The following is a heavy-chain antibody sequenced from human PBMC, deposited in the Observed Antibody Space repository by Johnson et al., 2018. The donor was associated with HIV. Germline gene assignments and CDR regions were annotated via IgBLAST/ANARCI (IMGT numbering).Heavy chain of an antibody. CDR2: IYSGGNT. J-gene: IGHJ3*02. CDR1: GFTVSRDY. D-gene: IGHD4-17*01. Sequence: VQLVESGGGLIQPGGSLRISCAGSGFTVSRDYMAWIRQAPGKGLEWVSIIYSGGNTFYADSVRGRFTIARDTSKNTMYLQMNSLKAEDTAVYYCAKDQYRKLTTVAGIWDQGTMVTVSS. CDR3: AKDQYRKLTTVAGI. V-gene: IGHV3-66*03.